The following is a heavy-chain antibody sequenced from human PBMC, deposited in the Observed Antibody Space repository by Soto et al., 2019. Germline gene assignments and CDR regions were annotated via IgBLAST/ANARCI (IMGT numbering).Heavy chain of an antibody. CDR2: IYYSGST. Sequence: QVQLQESGPGLVKPSQTLSLTCTVSGGSISSGDYYWSWIRQPPGKGLEWLGYIYYSGSTYYNPSLKSRVTISVDTSKNQFYLKLSSVSAADTSVYYCARAVRDYGGNGIDYWGQGTLVTVSS. V-gene: IGHV4-30-4*01. D-gene: IGHD4-17*01. J-gene: IGHJ4*02. CDR3: ARAVRDYGGNGIDY. CDR1: GGSISSGDYY.